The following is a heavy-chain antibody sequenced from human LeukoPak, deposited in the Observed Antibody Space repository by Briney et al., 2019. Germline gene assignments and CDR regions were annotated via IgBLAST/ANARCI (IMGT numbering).Heavy chain of an antibody. V-gene: IGHV3-7*03. CDR1: GFTFTCCW. Sequence: GGSLRLSCAASGFTFTCCWMSWVRQAPGKGLEWVASIKQDGREKFYADSVKGRFTISRDNAKNSLYLQMNALRADDTAVYYCARTIGTGPLGHFDYWGQGTLVTVSS. CDR3: ARTIGTGPLGHFDY. CDR2: IKQDGREK. D-gene: IGHD3/OR15-3a*01. J-gene: IGHJ4*02.